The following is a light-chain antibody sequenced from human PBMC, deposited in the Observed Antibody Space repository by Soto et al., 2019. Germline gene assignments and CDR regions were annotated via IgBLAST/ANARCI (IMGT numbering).Light chain of an antibody. CDR2: GAS. CDR3: RQSHSISFT. V-gene: IGKV1-39*01. Sequence: DTRVIQSPSSLSASVGDRVTITCRASLRISNYLNWYQHEPGKAPKLLIFGASTLQSGVPSRFSGSGSVTEFTLTITELQPDDFATYYGRQSHSISFTCGGGTKLDI. J-gene: IGKJ4*02. CDR1: LRISNY.